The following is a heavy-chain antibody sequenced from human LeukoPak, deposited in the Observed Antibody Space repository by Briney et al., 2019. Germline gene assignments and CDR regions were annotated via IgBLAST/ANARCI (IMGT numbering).Heavy chain of an antibody. CDR2: ISSSGGTI. Sequence: PGGSLRLSCAASGFTFSSYEMNWVRQAPGKGLEWVSYISSSGGTIYYADSVKGRFTISRDNAKNSLYLQMNSLRAEDTAVYYCARDSTDRTKYYDFWSGYYTGPFDYWGQGTLVTVSS. CDR3: ARDSTDRTKYYDFWSGYYTGPFDY. V-gene: IGHV3-48*03. CDR1: GFTFSSYE. D-gene: IGHD3-3*01. J-gene: IGHJ4*02.